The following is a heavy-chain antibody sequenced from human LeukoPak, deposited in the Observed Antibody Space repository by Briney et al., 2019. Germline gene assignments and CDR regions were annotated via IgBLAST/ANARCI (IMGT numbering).Heavy chain of an antibody. J-gene: IGHJ5*02. V-gene: IGHV4-39*07. D-gene: IGHD6-13*01. Sequence: PSETLSLTCTVSGGSISSNSYYWGWIRQPPGKGLEWIGSIYYSGSTYYNPSLNIRVTISVDTSKNQFSLNLRSVTAADTAVYYCARVVGSSWYFRSWFDPWGQGTLVTVSS. CDR2: IYYSGST. CDR1: GGSISSNSYY. CDR3: ARVVGSSWYFRSWFDP.